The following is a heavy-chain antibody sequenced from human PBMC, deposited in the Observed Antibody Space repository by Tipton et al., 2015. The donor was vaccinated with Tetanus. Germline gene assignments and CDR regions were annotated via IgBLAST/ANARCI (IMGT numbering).Heavy chain of an antibody. CDR2: ISYDGTKK. V-gene: IGHV3-30*03. CDR1: GFTFSSQW. Sequence: SLRLSCAASGFTFSSQWMSWVRQAPGKGLEWVAVISYDGTKKDYADSMKGRCSISRDNSKSTLYLQMNSLTLEDTAVYYCARAPGLLIDLWGQGTLVSVSS. D-gene: IGHD3-10*01. CDR3: ARAPGLLIDL. J-gene: IGHJ5*02.